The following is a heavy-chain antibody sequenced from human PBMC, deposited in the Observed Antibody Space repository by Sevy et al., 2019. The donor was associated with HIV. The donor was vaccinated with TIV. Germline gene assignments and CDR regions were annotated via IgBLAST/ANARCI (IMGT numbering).Heavy chain of an antibody. Sequence: SQTLSLTCAISGDSVSTYSAAWNWIRQSPSRGLEWLGRTYYKSKWYNDYALFVKSRITINPDTPKNQISLPLNSVTPDYTAVYYCARESRWFFVHFDYWGQGTLVTVSS. D-gene: IGHD3-10*01. CDR1: GDSVSTYSAA. J-gene: IGHJ4*02. CDR3: ARESRWFFVHFDY. V-gene: IGHV6-1*01. CDR2: TYYKSKWYN.